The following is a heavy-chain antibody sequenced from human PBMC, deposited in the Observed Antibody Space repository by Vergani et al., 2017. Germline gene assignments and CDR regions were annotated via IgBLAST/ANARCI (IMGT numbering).Heavy chain of an antibody. CDR1: GFTFSNAW. D-gene: IGHD2-2*01. CDR3: TTWDCSSTSCPMTEYYYYYYYMDV. CDR2: IKSKTDGGTT. Sequence: EVQLVESGGGLVKPGGSLRLSCAASGFTFSNAWMSWVRQAPGKGLEWVGRIKSKTDGGTTDYAAPVKGRFTISRDDSKNTLYLQMNSLKTEDTAVYYCTTWDCSSTSCPMTEYYYYYYYMDVWGKGTTVTVSS. V-gene: IGHV3-15*01. J-gene: IGHJ6*03.